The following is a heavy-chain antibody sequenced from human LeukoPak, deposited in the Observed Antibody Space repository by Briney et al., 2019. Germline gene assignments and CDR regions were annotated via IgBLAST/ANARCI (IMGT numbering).Heavy chain of an antibody. D-gene: IGHD5-24*01. J-gene: IGHJ5*02. V-gene: IGHV4-38-2*01. CDR2: IYHSGST. Sequence: PSETLSLTCAVSGYSISSGYYCGWIRQPPGKGLEWIGSIYHSGSTYYNPSLKSRVTISVHTSKNQFSLKLSSVTAADTAVYDCARRDGWCDPWGQGTVVTVSS. CDR1: GYSISSGYY. CDR3: ARRDGWCDP.